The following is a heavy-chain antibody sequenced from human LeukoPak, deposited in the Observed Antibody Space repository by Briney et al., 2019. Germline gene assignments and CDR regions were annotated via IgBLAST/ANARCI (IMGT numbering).Heavy chain of an antibody. D-gene: IGHD3-10*01. V-gene: IGHV3-74*01. CDR3: ARGMVRGVISPNDY. Sequence: GGSLRLSCAASGFTFSSYWMHWVRQAPGKGLVWVSRITSDGSSTSYADSVKGRFTISRDNAKNTLYLRMNSLRAEDTAVYYCARGMVRGVISPNDYWGQGTLVTVSS. CDR1: GFTFSSYW. CDR2: ITSDGSST. J-gene: IGHJ4*02.